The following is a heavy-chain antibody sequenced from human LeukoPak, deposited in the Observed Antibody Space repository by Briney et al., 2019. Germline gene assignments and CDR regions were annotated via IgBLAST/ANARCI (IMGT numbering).Heavy chain of an antibody. Sequence: GGSLILSCAASGFTFNDYAMHWVRQIPGKGLEWVGGVNWNSGVIAYGASVKGRSTISRDNAKNSLYLQVHSLTFEDTALYYCAKDLAVGTTPRVYAFDVWGQGALVTVSS. CDR3: AKDLAVGTTPRVYAFDV. CDR1: GFTFNDYA. J-gene: IGHJ3*01. D-gene: IGHD1/OR15-1a*01. CDR2: VNWNSGVI. V-gene: IGHV3-9*01.